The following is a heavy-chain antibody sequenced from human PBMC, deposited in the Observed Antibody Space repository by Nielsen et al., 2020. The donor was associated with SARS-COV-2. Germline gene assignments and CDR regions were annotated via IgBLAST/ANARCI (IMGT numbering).Heavy chain of an antibody. CDR2: ISSSSTI. V-gene: IGHV3-69-1*01. D-gene: IGHD3-3*01. Sequence: WIRQPPGKGLEWVSYISSSSTIYYADSVKGRFTISRDNAKNSLYLQMNSLRAEDTAVYYCARDLPYYDFWSGYYALGGMDVWGQGTTVTVSS. CDR3: ARDLPYYDFWSGYYALGGMDV. J-gene: IGHJ6*02.